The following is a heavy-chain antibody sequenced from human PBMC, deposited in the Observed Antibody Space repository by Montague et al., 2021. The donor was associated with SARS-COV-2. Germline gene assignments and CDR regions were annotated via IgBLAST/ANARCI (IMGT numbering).Heavy chain of an antibody. V-gene: IGHV4-39*07. Sequence: SETLSLTCTVSAGSISTSSYYWAWIRQPPGKGLEWIGSISYSGSTYYNPSLKSRLTISVDTSKNQFSLKLSSVTAAGTAVYYCARLGFYDVSASYSYGSFDPWGQGTRVTVSS. D-gene: IGHD3-10*01. CDR2: ISYSGST. CDR1: AGSISTSSYY. CDR3: ARLGFYDVSASYSYGSFDP. J-gene: IGHJ5*02.